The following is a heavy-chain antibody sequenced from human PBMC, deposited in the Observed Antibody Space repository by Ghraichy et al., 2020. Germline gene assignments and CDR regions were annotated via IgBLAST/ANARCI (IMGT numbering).Heavy chain of an antibody. D-gene: IGHD3-22*01. CDR3: AREVIHSSGYSAFDI. CDR2: IKQDGSDT. CDR1: GFTFSSHW. Sequence: GGSLRLSCAASGFTFSSHWMSWFRQAPGKGLEWVANIKQDGSDTYYVDSVKGRFTISRDNAKNSLFLQMNSLRAEDTAVYNCAREVIHSSGYSAFDIWGQGTMVTVSS. J-gene: IGHJ3*02. V-gene: IGHV3-7*03.